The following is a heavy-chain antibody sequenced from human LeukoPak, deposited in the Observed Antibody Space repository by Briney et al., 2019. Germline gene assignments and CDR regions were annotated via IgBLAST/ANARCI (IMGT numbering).Heavy chain of an antibody. CDR1: GFTFSSYA. J-gene: IGHJ5*02. CDR2: ISYDGSNK. D-gene: IGHD3-16*01. Sequence: GRSLRLSCAASGFTFSSYAMHWVRQAPGKGLEWVAVISYDGSNKYYADSVKGRFTISRDNSKNTLYLQMNSLRAEDTAVYYCARDDALMITFGGVISPWGQGTLVTVSS. CDR3: ARDDALMITFGGVISP. V-gene: IGHV3-30*04.